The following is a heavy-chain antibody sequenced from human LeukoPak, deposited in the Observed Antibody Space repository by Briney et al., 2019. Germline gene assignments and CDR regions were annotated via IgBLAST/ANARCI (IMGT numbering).Heavy chain of an antibody. Sequence: SETLSLTCTVSGGSISSGDYYWSWIRQPPGKGLEWIGYIYYSGSTYYNPSLKSRVTISVDTSKNQFSLRLSSVTAADTAVYYCARVGGGTRAFDIWGQGTMVTVSS. CDR2: IYYSGST. V-gene: IGHV4-30-4*01. CDR1: GGSISSGDYY. CDR3: ARVGGGTRAFDI. J-gene: IGHJ3*02. D-gene: IGHD3-16*01.